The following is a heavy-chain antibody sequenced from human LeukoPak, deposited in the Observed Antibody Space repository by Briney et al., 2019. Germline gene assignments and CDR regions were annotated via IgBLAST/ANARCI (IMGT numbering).Heavy chain of an antibody. D-gene: IGHD2-2*01. Sequence: GGSLRLSCAASGFTFSDSAMHWVRQAPGKGLEWVVDISYDGSNKYYADSVKGRFTISRDNSKNTLYLQMNSLRAEDTAVYYCARPGVCSITSCYLPFDYWGQGTLVTVSS. J-gene: IGHJ4*01. CDR2: ISYDGSNK. V-gene: IGHV3-30*04. CDR1: GFTFSDSA. CDR3: ARPGVCSITSCYLPFDY.